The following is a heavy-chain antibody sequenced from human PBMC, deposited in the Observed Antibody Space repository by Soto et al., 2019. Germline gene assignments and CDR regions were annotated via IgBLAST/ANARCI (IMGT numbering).Heavy chain of an antibody. J-gene: IGHJ6*02. CDR1: GFTFSDYY. CDR3: ARDTYNSNYGLYYYGMDV. V-gene: IGHV3-11*06. CDR2: ISSSSSYT. Sequence: GGSLRLSCAASGFTFSDYYMSWIRQAPGKGLEWVSYISSSSSYTNYADSVKGRFTISRDNAKNSLYLQMNSLRAEDTAVYYCARDTYNSNYGLYYYGMDVWGQGTTVTVSS. D-gene: IGHD4-4*01.